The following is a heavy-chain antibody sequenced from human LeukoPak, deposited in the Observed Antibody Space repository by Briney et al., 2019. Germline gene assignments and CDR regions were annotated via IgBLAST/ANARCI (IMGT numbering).Heavy chain of an antibody. CDR2: IYYSGST. J-gene: IGHJ4*02. CDR1: GGSISSYY. CDR3: ARGTSSWYFDY. D-gene: IGHD6-13*01. V-gene: IGHV4-59*12. Sequence: SETLSLTCTVSGGSISSYYWSWIRQPPGKGLEWIGYIYYSGSTNYNPSLKSRVTISVDRSKNQFSLKLSSVTAADTAVYYCARGTSSWYFDYWGQGTLVTVSS.